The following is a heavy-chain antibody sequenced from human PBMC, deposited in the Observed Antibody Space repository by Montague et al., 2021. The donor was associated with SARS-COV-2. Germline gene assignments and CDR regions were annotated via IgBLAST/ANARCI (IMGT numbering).Heavy chain of an antibody. J-gene: IGHJ4*02. CDR2: IYWNDDK. CDR3: ARNNNGWAFGFEY. D-gene: IGHD2-8*01. V-gene: IGHV2-5*01. Sequence: PALVKPTQTLTLTCNFSGFSLNTRAVGVGWIRQPPGKALEWLALIYWNDDKRYSPSLKSRLTIPKDTSKNQVVLTMTNGDPVDTATYYCARNNNGWAFGFEYWGQGTLVAVSS. CDR1: GFSLNTRAVG.